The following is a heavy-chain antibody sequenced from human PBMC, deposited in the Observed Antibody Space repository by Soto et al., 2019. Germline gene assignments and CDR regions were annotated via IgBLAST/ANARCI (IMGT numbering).Heavy chain of an antibody. CDR3: ATIVGATYFDY. CDR1: GYTFTENQ. Sequence: ASVKVSCKASGYTFTENQIHWLRRAPGQRLEWMGRIDPKSGDTTFAQTYQGRVTMTRDTSKNQFSLKLSSVTAADTAVYYCATIVGATYFDYWGQGTLVTVSS. D-gene: IGHD1-26*01. CDR2: IDPKSGDT. V-gene: IGHV1-2*02. J-gene: IGHJ4*02.